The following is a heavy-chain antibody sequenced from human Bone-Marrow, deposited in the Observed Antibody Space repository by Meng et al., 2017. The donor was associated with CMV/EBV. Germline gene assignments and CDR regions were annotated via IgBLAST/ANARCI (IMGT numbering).Heavy chain of an antibody. CDR1: GFTFSSYA. V-gene: IGHV3-48*03. D-gene: IGHD2-2*01. Sequence: GESLKISCAASGFTFSSYAMHWVRQAPGKGLEWVSYISSSGSTIYYADSVKGRFTISRDNAKNSLYLQMNSLRAEDTAVYYCAREKRGIVVVPAAYREEYYFDYWGQGALVTVSS. CDR2: ISSSGSTI. CDR3: AREKRGIVVVPAAYREEYYFDY. J-gene: IGHJ4*02.